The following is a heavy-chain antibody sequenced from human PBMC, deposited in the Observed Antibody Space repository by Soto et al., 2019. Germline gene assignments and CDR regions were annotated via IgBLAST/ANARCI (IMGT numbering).Heavy chain of an antibody. CDR2: IYWNDDK. CDR1: GVSLSTSAGG. V-gene: IGHV2-5*01. CDR3: AHRRKNEYYFDY. J-gene: IGHJ4*02. Sequence: GSGPTLVNPTRPRTLTCTFSGVSLSTSAGGGDWVRQPPGKALEWLALIYWNDDKRYSPYLKNRLTITKDTSKNQVVLTMTNMAPVDTATYSCAHRRKNEYYFDYWGQGTLVTVSS.